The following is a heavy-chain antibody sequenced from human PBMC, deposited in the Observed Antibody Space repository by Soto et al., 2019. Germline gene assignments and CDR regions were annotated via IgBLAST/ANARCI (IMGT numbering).Heavy chain of an antibody. CDR2: ISSSSSTI. J-gene: IGHJ6*02. CDR3: ARDNPRSSGWDV. CDR1: GFTLSSYS. V-gene: IGHV3-48*02. Sequence: ESGGGLVQPGGSLRLSCEASGFTLSSYSMNWARQAPGQGLEWVSYISSSSSTIYYADSVKGRFTISRDNAKNSLYLQMNSLRDEDTAVYYCARDNPRSSGWDVWSQGTTVTVSS.